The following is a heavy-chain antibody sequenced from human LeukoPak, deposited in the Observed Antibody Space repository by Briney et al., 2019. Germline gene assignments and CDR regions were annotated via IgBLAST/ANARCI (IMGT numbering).Heavy chain of an antibody. CDR2: IIPIFGTA. CDR1: GGTFSSYA. V-gene: IGHV1-69*13. J-gene: IGHJ4*02. D-gene: IGHD2-2*01. CDR3: ARAPSWGGRFDY. Sequence: SVKVSCKASGGTFSSYAISWVRQAPGQGLEWMGGIIPIFGTANYAQKFQGRVTITADESTSTAYMELSSLRSEDTAVYYCARAPSWGGRFDYWGQGTLVTVSS.